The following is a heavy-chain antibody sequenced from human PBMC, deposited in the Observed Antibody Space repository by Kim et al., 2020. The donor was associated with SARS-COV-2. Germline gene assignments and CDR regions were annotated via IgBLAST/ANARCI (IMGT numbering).Heavy chain of an antibody. Sequence: YAQKFQGRVTITADESTSTAYMELSSLRSEDTAVYYCARGYYDSSGYYDYWGQGTLVTVSS. V-gene: IGHV1-69*01. D-gene: IGHD3-22*01. J-gene: IGHJ4*02. CDR3: ARGYYDSSGYYDY.